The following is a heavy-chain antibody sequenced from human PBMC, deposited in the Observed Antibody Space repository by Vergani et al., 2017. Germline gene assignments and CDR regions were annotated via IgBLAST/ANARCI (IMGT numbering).Heavy chain of an antibody. J-gene: IGHJ6*03. CDR1: GYTFTSYG. V-gene: IGHV1-8*02. CDR3: ARGLTYYDFWSGYSDYYYYMDV. Sequence: QVQLVQSGAEVKKPGASVKVSCKASGYTFTSYGINWVRQATGQGLEWMGWMNPNSGNTGYAQKFQGRVTMTRNTSISTAYMELSSLRSEDTAVYYCARGLTYYDFWSGYSDYYYYMDVWGKGTTVTVSS. D-gene: IGHD3-3*01. CDR2: MNPNSGNT.